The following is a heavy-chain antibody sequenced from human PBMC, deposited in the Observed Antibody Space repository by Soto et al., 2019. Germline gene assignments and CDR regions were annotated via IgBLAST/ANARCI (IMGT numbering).Heavy chain of an antibody. D-gene: IGHD3-16*01. CDR1: GYTFSDFD. Sequence: ASVKVSCKASGYTFSDFDINWLRQAAGQGPEWMGWMDAKSGDTFSAQRLQGKFNMTWDTSLSTAYMEVGSLTSDDAAIYYCARGNPFNYAGFDVWGQGTTVTVSS. V-gene: IGHV1-8*01. CDR2: MDAKSGDT. J-gene: IGHJ6*02. CDR3: ARGNPFNYAGFDV.